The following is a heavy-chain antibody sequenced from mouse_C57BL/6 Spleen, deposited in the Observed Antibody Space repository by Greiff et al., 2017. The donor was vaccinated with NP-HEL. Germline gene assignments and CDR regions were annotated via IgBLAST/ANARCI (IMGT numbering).Heavy chain of an antibody. CDR3: TKRDYDYDHAMDY. CDR2: IDPETGGT. Sequence: QVQLQQSGAELVRPGASVTLSCKASGYTFTDYEMHWVKQTPVHGLEWIGAIDPETGGTAYNQKFKGKAILTADKSSSTAYMELRSLTSEDSAVYYCTKRDYDYDHAMDYWGQGTSVTVSS. J-gene: IGHJ4*01. V-gene: IGHV1-15*01. CDR1: GYTFTDYE. D-gene: IGHD2-4*01.